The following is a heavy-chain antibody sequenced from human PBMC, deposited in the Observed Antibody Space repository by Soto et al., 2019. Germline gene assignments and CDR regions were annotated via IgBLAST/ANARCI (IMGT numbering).Heavy chain of an antibody. CDR1: GYTFTSYG. D-gene: IGHD2-15*01. Sequence: QVQLVQSGGEVKKPGASVKVSCKASGYTFTSYGISWVRQAPGQGLEWMGWISAYNGDTDHAQKLQGRVTMTTDTSTSTAYMELRSRRSDDTAVYYCAGVDDIVVVAADYWGQGTLVNVSS. V-gene: IGHV1-18*01. CDR2: ISAYNGDT. J-gene: IGHJ4*02. CDR3: AGVDDIVVVAADY.